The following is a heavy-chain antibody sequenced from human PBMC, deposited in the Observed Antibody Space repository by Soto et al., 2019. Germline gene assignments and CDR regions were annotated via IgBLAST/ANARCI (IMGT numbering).Heavy chain of an antibody. D-gene: IGHD3-3*01. CDR1: GGSITSGGHY. CDR3: ARDQGGITIFGVPYGMDV. CDR2: IYYIGST. Sequence: QVQLQESGPGLVKPSQTLSLTCTVSGGSITSGGHYWSWIRQHPGKGLEWIGYIYYIGSTYYNPSLKSRVTISIDTSKNHFSLKVRSVTVADTAVYYCARDQGGITIFGVPYGMDVWGQGTTVTVSS. V-gene: IGHV4-31*03. J-gene: IGHJ6*02.